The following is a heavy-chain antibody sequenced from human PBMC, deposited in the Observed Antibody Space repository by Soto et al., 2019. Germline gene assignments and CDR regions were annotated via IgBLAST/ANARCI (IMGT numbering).Heavy chain of an antibody. CDR1: GFTFNSYS. CDR2: ITYSGAYM. V-gene: IGHV3-21*01. Sequence: PGGSLRLSCAASGFTFNSYSMAWVRQAPGKGLEWVSSITYSGAYMYYADSVKGRFTISRDNAKNSVYLQMNSLRAEDTAVFYCAREAPGRPSWFDPWGLGTLVTVSS. J-gene: IGHJ5*02. CDR3: AREAPGRPSWFDP.